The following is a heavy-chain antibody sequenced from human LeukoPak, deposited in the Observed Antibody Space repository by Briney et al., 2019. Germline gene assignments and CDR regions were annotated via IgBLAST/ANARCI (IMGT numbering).Heavy chain of an antibody. CDR1: GFTFSTYS. CDR3: VKGEVRGYKKRGVDY. D-gene: IGHD5-18*01. CDR2: VSNNGEST. J-gene: IGHJ4*02. V-gene: IGHV3-64D*06. Sequence: GGSLRLSCAASGFTFSTYSMNWVRQAPDKGLEYVSGVSNNGESTYYADSVKGRFTISRDNSKNTLYLQMSSLRPEDTAAYYCVKGEVRGYKKRGVDYWGQGTLVTVSS.